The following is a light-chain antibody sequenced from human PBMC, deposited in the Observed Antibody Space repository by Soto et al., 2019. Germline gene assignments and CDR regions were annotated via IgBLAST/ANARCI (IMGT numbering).Light chain of an antibody. J-gene: IGKJ2*01. CDR2: AAS. Sequence: DIQMTQSPSSLSASVGDRVTITCRASQSISSYLNWYQQKPGKAPKLLIYAASSMQSGVTSRFSGSGSGTDFTLTISSLQPEDFATYYCQQSYSTPLYTFGQGTNLEIK. CDR1: QSISSY. CDR3: QQSYSTPLYT. V-gene: IGKV1-39*01.